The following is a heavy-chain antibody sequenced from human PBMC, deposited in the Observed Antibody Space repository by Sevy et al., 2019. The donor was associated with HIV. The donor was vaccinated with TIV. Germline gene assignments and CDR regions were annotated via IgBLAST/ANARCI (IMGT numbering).Heavy chain of an antibody. J-gene: IGHJ6*02. D-gene: IGHD4-17*01. Sequence: GGSLRLSCAASGFSFSSYGMYWVRQAPGKGLEWVARIGYDGSDKYYGDSVNGRVTISRDNSKKTLYLQMNSLRAEDTAVYYCAKNGDSPYYKYAMDIWGQGTTVTVSS. CDR3: AKNGDSPYYKYAMDI. CDR2: IGYDGSDK. V-gene: IGHV3-30*02. CDR1: GFSFSSYG.